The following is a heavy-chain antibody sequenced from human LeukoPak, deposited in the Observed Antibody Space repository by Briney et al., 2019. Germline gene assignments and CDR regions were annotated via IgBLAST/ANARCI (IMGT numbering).Heavy chain of an antibody. CDR2: IYTSGST. CDR1: GGSISSYY. V-gene: IGHV4-4*07. CDR3: ARDRGGDCSSTSCYKNWFDP. J-gene: IGHJ5*02. D-gene: IGHD2-2*02. Sequence: SETLSLTCTVSGGSISSYYWSWIRQPAGKGLEWIGRIYTSGSTNYNPSLKSRVTMSVDTSKNQFSLKLSSVTAADTAVYYCARDRGGDCSSTSCYKNWFDPWGQGTLVTVSS.